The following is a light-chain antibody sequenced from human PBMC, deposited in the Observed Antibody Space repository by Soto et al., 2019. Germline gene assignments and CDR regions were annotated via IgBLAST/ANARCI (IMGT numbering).Light chain of an antibody. J-gene: IGLJ1*01. Sequence: QSALTQPASVSGSPGQSITISCTGTSTDIGSYNYVSWYQQHPGKAPKLMIYEVNNRPSGVSNRFSGSTSGNTASLTISGLQTDDEADYYCNSYTTTRTYVFGTGTKLTVL. V-gene: IGLV2-14*01. CDR3: NSYTTTRTYV. CDR2: EVN. CDR1: STDIGSYNY.